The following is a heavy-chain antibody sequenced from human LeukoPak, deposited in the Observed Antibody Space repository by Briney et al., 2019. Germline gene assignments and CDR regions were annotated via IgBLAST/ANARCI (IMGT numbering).Heavy chain of an antibody. D-gene: IGHD6-19*01. V-gene: IGHV3-48*02. Sequence: PGGSLRLSCAASGFTFSSYSMNWVRQAPGKGLEWVSYISSSSSTIYYADSVKGRFTISRDNAKNSLYLQMNSLRDEDTAVYYCARGAPIRVAVAATFDPWGQGTLVTVPS. CDR2: ISSSSSTI. J-gene: IGHJ5*02. CDR1: GFTFSSYS. CDR3: ARGAPIRVAVAATFDP.